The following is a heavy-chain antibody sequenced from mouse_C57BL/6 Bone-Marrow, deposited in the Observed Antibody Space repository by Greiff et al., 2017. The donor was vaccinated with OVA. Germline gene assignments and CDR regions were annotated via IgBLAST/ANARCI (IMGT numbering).Heavy chain of an antibody. D-gene: IGHD2-4*01. Sequence: EVQLQQSGPELVKPGASVKIPCKASGYTFTDYNMDWVKQSHGKSLEWIGDINPNNGGTTYNQKFQGKATLTVDKSATTASMELRSLTSQDTAVYDCARRGYDYFFDYWGKGTTLTVSS. J-gene: IGHJ2*01. CDR1: GYTFTDYN. V-gene: IGHV1-18*01. CDR2: INPNNGGT. CDR3: ARRGYDYFFDY.